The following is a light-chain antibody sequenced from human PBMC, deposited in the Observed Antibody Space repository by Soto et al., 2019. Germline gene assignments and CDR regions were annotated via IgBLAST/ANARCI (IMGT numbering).Light chain of an antibody. Sequence: QSVLTQPPSVSGAPGQRVTISCTGSSSNIGAGYDVHWYQQLPGTAPKLLIYDNSNRPSGVPDRFSGSKSGTSASLAITGIQAEDEADYSCQSYDSSLSVIFGGGTKLTVL. J-gene: IGLJ2*01. CDR2: DNS. CDR3: QSYDSSLSVI. CDR1: SSNIGAGYD. V-gene: IGLV1-40*01.